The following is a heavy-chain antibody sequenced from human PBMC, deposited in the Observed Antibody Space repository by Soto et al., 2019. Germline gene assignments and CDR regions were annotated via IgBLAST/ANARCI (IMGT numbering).Heavy chain of an antibody. CDR3: ARDPTPTSPMVTLFDY. J-gene: IGHJ4*02. CDR1: GGTFSSYT. V-gene: IGHV1-69*04. D-gene: IGHD5-18*01. CDR2: IIPILGIA. Sequence: ASVKVSCKASGGTFSSYTISWVRQAPGQGLEWMGRIIPILGIANYAQKFQGRVTITADKSTSTAYMELRSLRSEDTAVYYCARDPTPTSPMVTLFDYWGQGTLVTVSS.